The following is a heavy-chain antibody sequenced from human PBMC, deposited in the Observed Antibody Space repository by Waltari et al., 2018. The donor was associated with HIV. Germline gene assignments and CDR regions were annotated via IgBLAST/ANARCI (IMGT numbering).Heavy chain of an antibody. CDR2: KNNDGSNK. CDR3: ARDKAPYSSSSAVDY. D-gene: IGHD6-6*01. J-gene: IGHJ4*02. V-gene: IGHV3-33*01. Sequence: VQLMESGGGVVQPGKSLRLSCATSGFTFGSYGIHWVRQAPGKGMEWVAGKNNDGSNKFYAGSVKGRFLISRDNSKNTLFLQMNSLRDEDTGLYYCARDKAPYSSSSAVDYWGQGTLVTVS. CDR1: GFTFGSYG.